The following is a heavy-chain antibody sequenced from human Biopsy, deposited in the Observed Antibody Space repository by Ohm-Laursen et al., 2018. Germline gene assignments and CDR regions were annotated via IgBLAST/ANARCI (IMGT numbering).Heavy chain of an antibody. D-gene: IGHD3-22*01. CDR3: ARDRGYYSDRTVPGYFDL. Sequence: GTLSLTCTVSGDSISSYYWSWIRQPPGQGLVWIGNVYYTGSTNYNPSLQSRATISVDTSKDHFSLRLRSVTPADTAIYYCARDRGYYSDRTVPGYFDLWGRGTRVTVSS. V-gene: IGHV4-59*01. CDR1: GDSISSYY. CDR2: VYYTGST. J-gene: IGHJ2*01.